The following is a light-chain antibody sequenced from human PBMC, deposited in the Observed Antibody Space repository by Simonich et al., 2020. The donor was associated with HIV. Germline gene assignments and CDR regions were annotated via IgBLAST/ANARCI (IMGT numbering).Light chain of an antibody. J-gene: IGKJ3*01. V-gene: IGKV1-8*01. CDR1: LNISNF. Sequence: AIRMTQSPSSPSASPVDRVIITCRASLNISNFLAWYQHEPGKAPQLLIYGASTLQSGIPSRFSGSGSGPDFTLIISRLQSEDFATSYCQPYYSDPPTFGPGTKVDIK. CDR3: QPYYSDPPT. CDR2: GAS.